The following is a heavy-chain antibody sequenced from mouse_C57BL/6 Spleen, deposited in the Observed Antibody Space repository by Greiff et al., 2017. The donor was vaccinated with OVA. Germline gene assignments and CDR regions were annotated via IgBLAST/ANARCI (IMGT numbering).Heavy chain of an antibody. V-gene: IGHV1-18*01. CDR2: INPNNGGT. J-gene: IGHJ4*01. D-gene: IGHD2-2*01. Sequence: VQLQQSGPELVKPGASVKIPCKASGYTFTDYNMDWVKQSHGKSLEWIGDINPNNGGTIYNQKFTGKATLTVDKSSSTAYMELRSLTSEDTAVYYCARGYDGYYAMDYWCQGTSVTVSS. CDR3: ARGYDGYYAMDY. CDR1: GYTFTDYN.